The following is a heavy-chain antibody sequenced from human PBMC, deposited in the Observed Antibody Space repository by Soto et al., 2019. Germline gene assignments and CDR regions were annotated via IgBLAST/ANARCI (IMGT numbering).Heavy chain of an antibody. V-gene: IGHV3-23*01. J-gene: IGHJ5*02. CDR3: AKPRDRIAVAGLGFDP. CDR2: ISGSGGST. D-gene: IGHD6-19*01. Sequence: GGSLRLSCAASGFTFSSYAMSWVRQAPGKGLEWVSAISGSGGSTYYADSVKGRFTISRDNSKNTLYLQMNSLRAEDTAVYYCAKPRDRIAVAGLGFDPWGQGTLVTVSS. CDR1: GFTFSSYA.